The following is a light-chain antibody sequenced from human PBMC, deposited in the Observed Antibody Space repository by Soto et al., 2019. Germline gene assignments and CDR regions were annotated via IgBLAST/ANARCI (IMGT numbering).Light chain of an antibody. Sequence: QSALTQPASVSGSPGQSITISCTGTRSDFGGYNYVSWYQQHPGKAPKLMIYDVSNRPSGVSNRFSGSKSGNTASLTISGLQAEDEADYYCSSYTSSSSYVFGTGTKATVL. CDR1: RSDFGGYNY. CDR3: SSYTSSSSYV. V-gene: IGLV2-14*01. J-gene: IGLJ1*01. CDR2: DVS.